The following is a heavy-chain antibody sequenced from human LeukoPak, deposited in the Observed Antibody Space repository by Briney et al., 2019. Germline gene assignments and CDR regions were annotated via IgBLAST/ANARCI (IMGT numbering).Heavy chain of an antibody. V-gene: IGHV4-34*01. CDR1: GGSFSGYY. CDR3: ARAAGRNSSGWPLAY. D-gene: IGHD6-19*01. Sequence: KPSETLSLTCAVYGGSFSGYYWSWIRQPPGKGLEWIGEINHSGSTNYNPSLKSRVTISVDTSKNQFSLKLSSVTAADTAVYYCARAAGRNSSGWPLAYWGQGTLVTVSS. CDR2: INHSGST. J-gene: IGHJ4*02.